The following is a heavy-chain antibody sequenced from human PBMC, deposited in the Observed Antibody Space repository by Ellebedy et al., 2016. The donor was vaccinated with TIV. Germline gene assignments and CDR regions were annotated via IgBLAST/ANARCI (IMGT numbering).Heavy chain of an antibody. CDR2: ISADAVNT. D-gene: IGHD3-22*01. J-gene: IGHJ5*02. CDR3: AKGSSSGFNYDQVGFAS. V-gene: IGHV3-23*01. Sequence: GESLKISCAASGFTFSSFALHWVRQAPGKGLEWLSVISADAVNTFHADSVKGRFTISRDNSKSTLYLEINRLRTNDTAIYYCAKGSSSGFNYDQVGFASWGQGTLVTVSS. CDR1: GFTFSSFA.